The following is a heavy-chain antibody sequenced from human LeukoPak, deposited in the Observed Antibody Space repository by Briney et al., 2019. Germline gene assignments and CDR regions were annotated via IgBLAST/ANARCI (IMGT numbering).Heavy chain of an antibody. CDR1: GFTFSSYW. V-gene: IGHV3-7*01. D-gene: IGHD1-14*01. Sequence: PGGSLRLSCVASGFTFSSYWMSWVRQAPGKGLEWVANIKEGGSEKYYVDSVKGRFTISRDNAKNSLYLQMNSLRAEDTAVYYCARKPIDYWGQGTLVTVSS. J-gene: IGHJ4*02. CDR2: IKEGGSEK. CDR3: ARKPIDY.